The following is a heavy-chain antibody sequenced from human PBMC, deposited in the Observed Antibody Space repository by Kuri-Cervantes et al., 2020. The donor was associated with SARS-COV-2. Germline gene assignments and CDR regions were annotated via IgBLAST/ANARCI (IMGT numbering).Heavy chain of an antibody. J-gene: IGHJ4*02. D-gene: IGHD6-25*01. CDR3: ARLAIAAGGFLDY. V-gene: IGHV4-39*06. Sequence: SETLSLTCTVSGGSVRSLSYYWDWIRQPPGKGLEWIGSIYYSDNTFYNPSLKSRVAISIDTSKNQFALNLTSVTAADTAVYYCARLAIAAGGFLDYWGQGTLVTVSS. CDR1: GGSVRSLSYY. CDR2: IYYSDNT.